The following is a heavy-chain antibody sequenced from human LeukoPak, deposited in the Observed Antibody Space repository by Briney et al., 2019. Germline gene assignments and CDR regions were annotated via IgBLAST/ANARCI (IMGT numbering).Heavy chain of an antibody. V-gene: IGHV3-30*01. CDR3: ARDGGAWGDAFDI. CDR2: ISYDGSNK. CDR1: GFTFSSNA. D-gene: IGHD2-15*01. Sequence: GRSLRLSCTASGFTFSSNAMHWVRQAPGKGLEWVAVISYDGSNKYYADSVKGRFTISRDNSKNTLYLQMNSLRAEDTAVYYCARDGGAWGDAFDIWGQGTMVTVSS. J-gene: IGHJ3*02.